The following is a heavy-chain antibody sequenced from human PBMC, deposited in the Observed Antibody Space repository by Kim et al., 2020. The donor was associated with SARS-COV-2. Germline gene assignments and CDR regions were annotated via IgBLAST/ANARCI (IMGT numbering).Heavy chain of an antibody. CDR3: AREIVSGWYGDEPHYYYYGMDV. CDR2: INTNTGNP. D-gene: IGHD6-19*01. CDR1: GYTFTSYA. Sequence: ASVKVSCKASGYTFTSYAMNWVRQAPGQGLEWMGWINTNTGNPTYAQGFTGRFVFSLDTSVSTAYLQISSLKAEDTAVYYCAREIVSGWYGDEPHYYYYGMDVWGQGTTVTVSS. V-gene: IGHV7-4-1*02. J-gene: IGHJ6*02.